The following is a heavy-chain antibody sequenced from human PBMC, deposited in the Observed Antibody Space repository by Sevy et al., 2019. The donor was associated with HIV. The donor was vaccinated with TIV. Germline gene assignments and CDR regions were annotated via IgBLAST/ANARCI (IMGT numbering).Heavy chain of an antibody. Sequence: EGSLRLSCAASRFNFASYGMHWVRQAPGKGLEWVAVIWYDGSKKYFADSVKGRISISRDNSKNTVYLQMNNLRADDTAVYYCAKDRGSHGEGAGSRGQGTLVTVSS. V-gene: IGHV3-33*06. CDR1: RFNFASYG. CDR3: AKDRGSHGEGAGS. J-gene: IGHJ4*02. D-gene: IGHD3-10*01. CDR2: IWYDGSKK.